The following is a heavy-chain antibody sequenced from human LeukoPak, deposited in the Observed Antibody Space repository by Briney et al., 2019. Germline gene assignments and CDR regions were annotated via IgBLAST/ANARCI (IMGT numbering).Heavy chain of an antibody. V-gene: IGHV4-59*01. CDR2: IYYSGSA. CDR3: ARVISSSSGQWFDP. CDR1: GGSISSYS. D-gene: IGHD6-6*01. Sequence: PSETLSLTCTVSGGSISSYSWNWIRQPPGKGLEWIGYIYYSGSANYNPSLKSRVTISLDTSKNQYSLRTTSVTAADTAVYYCARVISSSSGQWFDPWGQGTLVTVSS. J-gene: IGHJ5*02.